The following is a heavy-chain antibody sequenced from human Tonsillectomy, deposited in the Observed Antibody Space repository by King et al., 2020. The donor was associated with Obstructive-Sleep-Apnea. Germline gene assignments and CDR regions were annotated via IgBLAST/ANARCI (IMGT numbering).Heavy chain of an antibody. CDR2: IYSGGST. CDR1: GFTVSSNY. V-gene: IGHV3-66*01. J-gene: IGHJ6*02. D-gene: IGHD4-23*01. Sequence: DVQLVESGGGLVQPGGSLRLSCAASGFTVSSNYMSWVRQAPGKGLEWVSVIYSGGSTYYADSVKGRFTISRDNSKNTLYLQMNSLRAEDTAVYYCARESVTTVVTRYYYYYGMDVWGQGTTVTVSS. CDR3: ARESVTTVVTRYYYYYGMDV.